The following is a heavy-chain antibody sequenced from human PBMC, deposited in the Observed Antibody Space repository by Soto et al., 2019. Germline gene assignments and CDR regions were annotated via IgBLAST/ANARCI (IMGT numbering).Heavy chain of an antibody. J-gene: IGHJ6*03. Sequence: PGGSLRLSCAASGFTFSSYAMSWVRQAPGKGLEWVSAISGSGGSTYYADSVKGRFTISRDNSKNTLYLQMNSLRAEDTAVYYCAKVVLPATGAYYMDVWGKGTTVTVSS. CDR3: AKVVLPATGAYYMDV. CDR1: GFTFSSYA. CDR2: ISGSGGST. V-gene: IGHV3-23*01. D-gene: IGHD2-15*01.